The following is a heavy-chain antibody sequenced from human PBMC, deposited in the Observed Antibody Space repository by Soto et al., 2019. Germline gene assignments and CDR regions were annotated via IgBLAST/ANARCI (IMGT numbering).Heavy chain of an antibody. CDR1: CGSFSGYY. CDR3: ASRMVYAIREYYFDY. Sequence: PSETLSLTCAVYCGSFSGYYWSWIRQPPGKGLEWIGSIYYSGSTYYNPSLKSRATISVDTSKNQFSLKLSSVTAADTAVYYCASRMVYAIREYYFDYWGQGTLVTVSS. D-gene: IGHD2-8*01. V-gene: IGHV4-34*01. J-gene: IGHJ4*02. CDR2: IYYSGST.